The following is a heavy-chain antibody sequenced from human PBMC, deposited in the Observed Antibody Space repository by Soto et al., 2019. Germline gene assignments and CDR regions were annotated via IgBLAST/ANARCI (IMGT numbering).Heavy chain of an antibody. Sequence: QVQLQESGPGLVKPSETLSLTCTVSGGSISSYYWSWIRQPPGKVLEWIGYIYYSGRTTYNPSLTSRVTISVGTSKSSSSLILFSVTAADTSVYCCARQGGIVVVPSAPPYNWFDPWCQGTLVTVSS. CDR2: IYYSGRT. V-gene: IGHV4-59*08. CDR3: ARQGGIVVVPSAPPYNWFDP. J-gene: IGHJ5*02. CDR1: GGSISSYY. D-gene: IGHD2-2*01.